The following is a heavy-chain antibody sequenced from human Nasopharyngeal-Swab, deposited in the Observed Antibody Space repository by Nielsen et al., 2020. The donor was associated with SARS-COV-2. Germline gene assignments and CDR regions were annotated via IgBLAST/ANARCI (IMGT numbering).Heavy chain of an antibody. CDR3: ARDGLDYDFWSAYFMDV. CDR1: GFTFNNDN. D-gene: IGHD3-3*01. J-gene: IGHJ6*02. Sequence: GAARKISRAASGFTFNNDNFNRASEAPGKGLEWVSSISSSSRYIYYADSVKGRFTISRDNAKNSLYLQMNSLRAEDTAVYYCARDGLDYDFWSAYFMDVWGQGTTVTVSS. CDR2: ISSSSRYI. V-gene: IGHV3-21*01.